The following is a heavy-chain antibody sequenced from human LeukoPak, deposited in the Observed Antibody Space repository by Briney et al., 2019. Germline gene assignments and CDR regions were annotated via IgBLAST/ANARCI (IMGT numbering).Heavy chain of an antibody. Sequence: PSETLSLTCAVYGGSFSGYYWSWIRQPPGKGLEWIGEINHSGSTNYNPSLKSRVTISVDTSKNQFSLKLSSVTAADTAVYYCARGGFIDFWSGYSPAYYYMDVWGKGTTVTVSS. D-gene: IGHD3-3*01. CDR2: INHSGST. V-gene: IGHV4-34*01. J-gene: IGHJ6*03. CDR3: ARGGFIDFWSGYSPAYYYMDV. CDR1: GGSFSGYY.